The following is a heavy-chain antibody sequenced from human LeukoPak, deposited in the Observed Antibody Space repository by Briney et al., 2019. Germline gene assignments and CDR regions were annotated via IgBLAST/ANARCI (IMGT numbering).Heavy chain of an antibody. CDR3: ARKVYAASLDY. J-gene: IGHJ4*02. CDR2: INHSGST. D-gene: IGHD2-8*01. CDR1: GESLSKYY. Sequence: PSETLSLTCAVYGESLSKYYWSWIRQPPGKGLEWIGEINHSGSTNYNPSLKSRVTISVDTSKNQFSLKLSSVTAADTAVYYCARKVYAASLDYWGQGTLVTVSS. V-gene: IGHV4-34*01.